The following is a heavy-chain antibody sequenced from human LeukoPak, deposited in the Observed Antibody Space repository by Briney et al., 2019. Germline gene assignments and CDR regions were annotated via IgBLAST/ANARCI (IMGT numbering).Heavy chain of an antibody. CDR3: ARDYHDSSGYYYY. CDR1: GGSINSYY. J-gene: IGHJ4*02. CDR2: ISSSSSTI. Sequence: ETLSLTCTVSGGSINSYYWNWVRQAPGKGLEWVSYISSSSSTIYYADSVKGRFTISRDNAKNSLYLQMNSLRAEDTAVYYCARDYHDSSGYYYYWGQGTLVTVSS. V-gene: IGHV3-48*01. D-gene: IGHD3-22*01.